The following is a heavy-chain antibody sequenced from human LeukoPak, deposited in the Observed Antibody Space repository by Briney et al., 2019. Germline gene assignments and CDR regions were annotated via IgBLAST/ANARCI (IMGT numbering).Heavy chain of an antibody. V-gene: IGHV3-33*01. CDR3: ARAIPQGYSGYDSNYYYYYGMDV. J-gene: IGHJ6*02. CDR1: GFTFSSYG. CDR2: IWYDGSNK. Sequence: GGSLRLSCAASGFTFSSYGMHWVRQAPGKGLEWVAVIWYDGSNKYYADSVKGRFTISRDNSKNTLYLQVNSLRAEDTAVYYCARAIPQGYSGYDSNYYYYYGMDVWGQGTTVTVSS. D-gene: IGHD5-12*01.